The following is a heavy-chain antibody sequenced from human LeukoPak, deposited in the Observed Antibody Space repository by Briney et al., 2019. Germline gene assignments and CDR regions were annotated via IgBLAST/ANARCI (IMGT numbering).Heavy chain of an antibody. J-gene: IGHJ4*02. Sequence: PPETLSLTCTVSGGSISSYYWSWIRQPPGKGLEWIGYIFHSGSTNYNPSLKSRVTISVDTSKNQLSLKLSSVTAADTAVYYCARGAPGGNDYGDYWGQGTLVTVSS. CDR1: GGSISSYY. CDR2: IFHSGST. V-gene: IGHV4-59*01. CDR3: ARGAPGGNDYGDY.